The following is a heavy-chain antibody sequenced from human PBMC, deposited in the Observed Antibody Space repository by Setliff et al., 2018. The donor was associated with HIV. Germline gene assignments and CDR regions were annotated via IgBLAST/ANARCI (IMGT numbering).Heavy chain of an antibody. CDR1: GDFMFRPNYY. CDR3: ARDRFGVPGDS. Sequence: TLSLTCTVSGDFMFRPNYYLSWIRQPAGRGLEWLGHIYASGSANLHPFFRSRVTISDNTSKNQFSLTLASVTVADTAVYYCARDRFGVPGDSWGQGMLVTVSS. D-gene: IGHD3-16*01. CDR2: IYASGSA. V-gene: IGHV4-61*09. J-gene: IGHJ4*02.